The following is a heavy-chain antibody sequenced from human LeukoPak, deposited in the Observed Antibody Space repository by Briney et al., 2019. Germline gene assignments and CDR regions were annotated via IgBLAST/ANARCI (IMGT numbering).Heavy chain of an antibody. J-gene: IGHJ5*02. CDR2: IYTSGST. V-gene: IGHV4-4*07. CDR3: ARGGPRDYDFWSGYYNNWFDP. CDR1: GGSISSYY. D-gene: IGHD3-3*01. Sequence: SETLSLTCTVSGGSISSYYWSWIRQPAGKGLEWIGRIYTSGSTNYNPSLKSRVTMSVDTSKNQFSLKLSSVTAADTAVYYCARGGPRDYDFWSGYYNNWFDPWGQGTLVTVSS.